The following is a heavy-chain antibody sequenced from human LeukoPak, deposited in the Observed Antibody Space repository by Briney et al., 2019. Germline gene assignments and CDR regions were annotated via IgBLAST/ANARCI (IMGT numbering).Heavy chain of an antibody. CDR3: ARDRSSGGLRYFDWLFYV. CDR2: ISYDASNK. D-gene: IGHD3-9*01. V-gene: IGHV3-30*03. J-gene: IGHJ4*02. Sequence: GGSLRLSCAASGFTLSNYGMHWVRQAPGKGLEWVAVISYDASNKYYPGSVEGRFTISRDNSKNTLYLQLNSVRAEDTAVYFCARDRSSGGLRYFDWLFYVWGQGTLVTVSS. CDR1: GFTLSNYG.